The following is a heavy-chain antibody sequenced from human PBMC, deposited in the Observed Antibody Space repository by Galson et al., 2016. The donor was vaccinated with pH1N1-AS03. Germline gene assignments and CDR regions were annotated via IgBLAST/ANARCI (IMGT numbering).Heavy chain of an antibody. D-gene: IGHD6-19*01. J-gene: IGHJ4*02. CDR2: MYPANFDT. CDR1: AYTFANYW. CDR3: ARRISVTGREFDY. Sequence: QSGAEVKKPGESLKISCKASAYTFANYWIVWVRQMPGKGLEWMGIMYPANFDTRYSPSFQGHVTISADTSINTAYLQWSSLRASDTAMYYWARRISVTGREFDYWGQGTLVTVSS. V-gene: IGHV5-51*01.